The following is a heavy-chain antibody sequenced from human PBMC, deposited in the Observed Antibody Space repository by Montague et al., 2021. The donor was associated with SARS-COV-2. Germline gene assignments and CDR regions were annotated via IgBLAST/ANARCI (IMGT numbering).Heavy chain of an antibody. J-gene: IGHJ4*02. CDR3: ARDPNCGSTSCYYHY. D-gene: IGHD2-2*01. Sequence: SLRLSCAASGFTFSNYWMSWVRQAPGKGLEWVANIKEDGGQKYYVDSVKGRFTISRDNAKNSLYLQMNSLRVEDTAVYYCARDPNCGSTSCYYHYWGQGTLVTVSS. CDR2: IKEDGGQK. CDR1: GFTFSNYW. V-gene: IGHV3-7*01.